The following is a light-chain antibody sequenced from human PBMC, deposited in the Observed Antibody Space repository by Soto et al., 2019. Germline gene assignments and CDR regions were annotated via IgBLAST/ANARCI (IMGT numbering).Light chain of an antibody. CDR3: QQYNNWVT. CDR2: GAS. V-gene: IGKV3-15*01. Sequence: PGERATLSCRASQRVSSGYLAWYQQKPGQAPRLLIYGASTRATGIPARLSGSGSGTEFTLTISSLQSEDFAVYYCQQYNNWVTFGGGTKVDIK. J-gene: IGKJ4*01. CDR1: QRVSSGY.